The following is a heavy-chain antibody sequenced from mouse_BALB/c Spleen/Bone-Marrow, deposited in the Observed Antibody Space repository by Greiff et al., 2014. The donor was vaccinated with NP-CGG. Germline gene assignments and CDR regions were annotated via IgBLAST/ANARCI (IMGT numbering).Heavy chain of an antibody. CDR1: GFTFSDYY. V-gene: IGHV5-4*02. CDR3: TRGGFAY. Sequence: EVQLQQSGGGLVKPGGSLKLSCAASGFTFSDYYMYWVRQTRGKRLEWVATISDGGNYTYYPDSVKGRFTISRDNAKNNLYLQMSSLKSEDTAMYFCTRGGFAYWGQGTLVTVSA. J-gene: IGHJ3*01. CDR2: ISDGGNYT.